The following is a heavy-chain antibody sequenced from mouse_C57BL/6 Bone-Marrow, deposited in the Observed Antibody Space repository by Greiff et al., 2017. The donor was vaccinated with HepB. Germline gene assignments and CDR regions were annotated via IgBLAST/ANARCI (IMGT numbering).Heavy chain of an antibody. J-gene: IGHJ1*03. CDR2: IDPSDSET. Sequence: QVQLQQPGAELVRPGSSVKLSCKASGYTFTSYWMHWVKQRPIQGLEWIGNIDPSDSETHYNQKFKDKATLTVDKSSSTAYMQLSSLTSEDSAVYYCARSNYYGSSYWYFDVWGTGTTATVSS. V-gene: IGHV1-52*01. D-gene: IGHD1-1*01. CDR1: GYTFTSYW. CDR3: ARSNYYGSSYWYFDV.